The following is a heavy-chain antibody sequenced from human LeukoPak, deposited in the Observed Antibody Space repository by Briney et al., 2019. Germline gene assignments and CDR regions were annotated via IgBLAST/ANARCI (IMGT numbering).Heavy chain of an antibody. J-gene: IGHJ4*02. Sequence: GGSLRLSCAASGFTFSRYAMNWVRQAPGKGLEYVSAITSNGGSTYYANSVKGRFTISRDNSKNTLYLQMGSLRAEDMAVYYCARGGYDYDTSGFYSYWAEYYFDYWGQGTLVTVSS. CDR1: GFTFSRYA. CDR3: ARGGYDYDTSGFYSYWAEYYFDY. CDR2: ITSNGGST. D-gene: IGHD3-22*01. V-gene: IGHV3-64*01.